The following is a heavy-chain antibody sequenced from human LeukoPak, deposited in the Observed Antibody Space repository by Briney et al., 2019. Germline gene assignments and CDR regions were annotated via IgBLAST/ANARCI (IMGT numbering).Heavy chain of an antibody. CDR1: GGSISSGDYY. CDR3: ATKIYYYDSSGYYHDAFHI. D-gene: IGHD3-22*01. CDR2: IYYSGST. Sequence: SQTLSLTCTVSGGSISSGDYYWSWIRQPPGKGLEWIGYIYYSGSTYYNPSLKSRVTISVDTSKNQFSLKLSSVTAADTAVYYCATKIYYYDSSGYYHDAFHIWGQGTMVTVSS. J-gene: IGHJ3*02. V-gene: IGHV4-30-4*01.